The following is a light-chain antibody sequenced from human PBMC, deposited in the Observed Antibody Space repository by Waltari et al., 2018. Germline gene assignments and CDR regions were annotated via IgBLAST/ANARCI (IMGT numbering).Light chain of an antibody. CDR1: SSDVGGYNY. CDR2: GVS. J-gene: IGLJ2*01. V-gene: IGLV2-14*01. CDR3: SSYTSSISVV. Sequence: QSALTQPASVSGSPGQSITISCTGTSSDVGGYNYVSWYQQHPGQAPNPRIYGVSNRPSGVSKRFSGSKSGNTAYLTISGLQADDEADYYCSSYTSSISVVFGGGTKLTVL.